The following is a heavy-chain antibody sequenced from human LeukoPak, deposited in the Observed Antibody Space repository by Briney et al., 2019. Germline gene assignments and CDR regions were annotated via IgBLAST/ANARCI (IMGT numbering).Heavy chain of an antibody. CDR2: INHSGST. V-gene: IGHV4-34*01. CDR1: GGSFSGYY. CDR3: ARGLYYDSSGYYFLNNWFDP. D-gene: IGHD3-22*01. Sequence: PPETLSLTCAVYGGSFSGYYWSWIRQPPGKGLEWIGEINHSGSTNYNPSLKSRVTISVDTSKNQFSLKLSSVTAADTAVYYCARGLYYDSSGYYFLNNWFDPWGQGTLVTVSS. J-gene: IGHJ5*02.